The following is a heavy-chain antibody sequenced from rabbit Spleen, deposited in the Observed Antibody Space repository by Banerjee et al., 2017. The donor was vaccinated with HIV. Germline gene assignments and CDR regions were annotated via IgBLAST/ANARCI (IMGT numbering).Heavy chain of an antibody. CDR3: ASATRDTTYITL. Sequence: EQLAESGGGLVKPGGTLTVTCKASGFSFSSGYYMSWVRQAPGKGLEWIGCVGTGSGSAWYASWAKGRFTISKTSSTTVTLQMTSLTVADTATYFCASATRDTTYITLWGQGTLVTVS. V-gene: IGHV1S45*01. D-gene: IGHD1-1*01. CDR1: GFSFSSGYY. J-gene: IGHJ4*01. CDR2: VGTGSGSA.